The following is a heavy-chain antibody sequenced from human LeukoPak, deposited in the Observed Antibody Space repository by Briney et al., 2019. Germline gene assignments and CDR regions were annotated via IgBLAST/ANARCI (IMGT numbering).Heavy chain of an antibody. V-gene: IGHV3-48*03. J-gene: IGHJ4*02. Sequence: GGSLGHSCADSGFTFSSYEMNGVRQAPGKGLEWVSYISSSGSTIYYADSVKGRFTISRDNAKNSLYLQMNSLRAEDTAVYYCAREVLRYFEDWGQGTLVTVSS. D-gene: IGHD3-9*01. CDR3: AREVLRYFED. CDR2: ISSSGSTI. CDR1: GFTFSSYE.